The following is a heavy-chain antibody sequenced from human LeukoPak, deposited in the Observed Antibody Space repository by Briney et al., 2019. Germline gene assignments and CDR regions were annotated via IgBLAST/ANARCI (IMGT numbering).Heavy chain of an antibody. CDR3: ARDPLSGSYTKAHGAFDI. V-gene: IGHV1-18*01. CDR1: GYTFTRYG. J-gene: IGHJ3*02. CDR2: ISASNGNT. Sequence: GASVKVSCKASGYTFTRYGISWVRQAPGQGLQWLGWISASNGNTNYAQKFRDRVTMSTDTSTGTAYLDVRSLTSDDTAVYYCARDPLSGSYTKAHGAFDIWGQGTMVTVSS. D-gene: IGHD1-26*01.